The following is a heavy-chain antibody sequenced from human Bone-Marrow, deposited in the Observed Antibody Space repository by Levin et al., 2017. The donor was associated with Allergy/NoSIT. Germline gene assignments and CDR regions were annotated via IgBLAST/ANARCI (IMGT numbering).Heavy chain of an antibody. CDR2: ISYGGST. D-gene: IGHD6-19*01. V-gene: IGHV4-39*01. Sequence: SQTLSLTCTVSGVSITSGGYYWGWIRQAPVKGLEWIGSISYGGSTEYNPTFKSRVAMSVDTSTNQFSLSLSSVTAADTAVYYCARRLVTVAVTGKEYYFDYWGRGVSVTVSS. J-gene: IGHJ4*02. CDR1: GVSITSGGYY. CDR3: ARRLVTVAVTGKEYYFDY.